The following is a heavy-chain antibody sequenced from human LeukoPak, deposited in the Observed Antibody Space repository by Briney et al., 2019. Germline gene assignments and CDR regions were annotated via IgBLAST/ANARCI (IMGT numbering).Heavy chain of an antibody. CDR1: GFTFSSYA. CDR2: ISYDGSNK. J-gene: IGHJ4*02. D-gene: IGHD3-3*01. V-gene: IGHV3-30*04. CDR3: AKYDFWSGYYNSGQYYFDY. Sequence: PGGSLRLSCAASGFTFSSYAMHWVRQAPGKGLEWVAVISYDGSNKYYADSVKGRFTISRDNSKNTLYLQMNSLRAEDTAVYYCAKYDFWSGYYNSGQYYFDYWGQGTLVTVSS.